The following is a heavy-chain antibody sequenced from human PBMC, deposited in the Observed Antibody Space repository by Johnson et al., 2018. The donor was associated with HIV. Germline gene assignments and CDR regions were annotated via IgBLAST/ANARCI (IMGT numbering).Heavy chain of an antibody. CDR1: GFTFSSYA. D-gene: IGHD1-26*01. V-gene: IGHV3-30-3*01. CDR2: ISYDGVTK. J-gene: IGHJ3*02. CDR3: ARDQWAQVGALLSDACDI. Sequence: QVQLVESGGGVVQPGRSLRLSCAASGFTFSSYAMHWVRQAPGKGLEWVAVISYDGVTKYYADSVKGRFTISRDNSKNTVYLQMNSLRPEDTAVYYCARDQWAQVGALLSDACDIWGQGTMVTVSS.